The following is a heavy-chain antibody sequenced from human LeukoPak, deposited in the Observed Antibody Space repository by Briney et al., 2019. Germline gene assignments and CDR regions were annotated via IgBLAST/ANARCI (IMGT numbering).Heavy chain of an antibody. CDR1: GFTFSRFG. D-gene: IGHD2-15*01. CDR2: ISSSSSAM. J-gene: IGHJ4*02. Sequence: GGSLRLSCAASGFTFSRFGMNWVLQAPGKGLEWISYISSSSSAMYYADSVKGRFTISRDNAKNSLYLQMSSLRDEDTAVYYCAQKGGTDHWGQGTLVTVSS. CDR3: AQKGGTDH. V-gene: IGHV3-48*02.